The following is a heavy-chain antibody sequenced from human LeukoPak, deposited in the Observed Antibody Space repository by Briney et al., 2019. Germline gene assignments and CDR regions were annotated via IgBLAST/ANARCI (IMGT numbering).Heavy chain of an antibody. V-gene: IGHV1-2*02. CDR1: GYTFTGYQ. D-gene: IGHD4-17*01. Sequence: ASVKVSCEASGYTFTGYQVYWVRQAPGQGLEWMGWIHPDSGGTNYAQKFQGRVTMTTDTSTSTAYMELRSLRSDDTAVYYCARYYGDSYYYYGMDVWGQGTTVTVSS. CDR2: IHPDSGGT. CDR3: ARYYGDSYYYYGMDV. J-gene: IGHJ6*02.